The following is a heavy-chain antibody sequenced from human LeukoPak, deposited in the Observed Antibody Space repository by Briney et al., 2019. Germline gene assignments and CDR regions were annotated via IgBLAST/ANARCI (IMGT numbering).Heavy chain of an antibody. CDR1: GYTFTSYY. Sequence: ASVKVSCKASGYTFTSYYMHWVRRAPGQGLEWMGIINPSGGSTSYAQKFQGRVTMTRDTSTSTVYMELSSLRSEDTAVYYCARVGGEGSGWYGFRSTDIDYWGQGTLVTVSS. D-gene: IGHD6-19*01. CDR3: ARVGGEGSGWYGFRSTDIDY. V-gene: IGHV1-46*01. J-gene: IGHJ4*02. CDR2: INPSGGST.